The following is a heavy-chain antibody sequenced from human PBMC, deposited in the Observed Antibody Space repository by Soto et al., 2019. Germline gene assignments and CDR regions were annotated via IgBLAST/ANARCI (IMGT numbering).Heavy chain of an antibody. D-gene: IGHD5-18*01. CDR2: ISYDGSNK. V-gene: IGHV3-30*18. CDR1: GFTFSSYG. CDR3: AKDIVRYTYGACDN. Sequence: QVQLVESGGAVVQPGKSLRLSCAASGFTFSSYGMYWIRQAPGKGLEWVAAISYDGSNKFHADSVKGRFTICRDNSQNTLYLQMNSLSTEDTAVYYCAKDIVRYTYGACDNWGQGALVTVSS. J-gene: IGHJ4*02.